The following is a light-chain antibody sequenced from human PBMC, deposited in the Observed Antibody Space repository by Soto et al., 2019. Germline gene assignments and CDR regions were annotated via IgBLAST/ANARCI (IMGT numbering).Light chain of an antibody. CDR1: SSDVGGYNY. Sequence: QSALTQPASVSGSPGQSITISCTGTSSDVGGYNYVSWYQQHPGKAPRLLIYEVSNRPSGVSNRFSASKSGNTASLTISGLQAEDEADYYCSSYTGSSTVFGGGTQLTVL. CDR2: EVS. V-gene: IGLV2-14*01. J-gene: IGLJ2*01. CDR3: SSYTGSSTV.